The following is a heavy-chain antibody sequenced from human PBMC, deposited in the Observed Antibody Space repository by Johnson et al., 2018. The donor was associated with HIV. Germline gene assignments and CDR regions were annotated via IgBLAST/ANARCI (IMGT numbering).Heavy chain of an antibody. J-gene: IGHJ3*02. V-gene: IGHV3-7*01. CDR2: IKQDGSEK. CDR1: GFTFSSYW. Sequence: QLVESGGGLVQPGGSLRLSCAASGFTFSSYWMSWVRQAPGKGLEWVANIKQDGSEKYYVDSVKGRFTISRDNSKNTLYLQMHSLRSEDTAVYYCAKEGNYETTSDAFDIWGQGTMVTVSS. D-gene: IGHD4-11*01. CDR3: AKEGNYETTSDAFDI.